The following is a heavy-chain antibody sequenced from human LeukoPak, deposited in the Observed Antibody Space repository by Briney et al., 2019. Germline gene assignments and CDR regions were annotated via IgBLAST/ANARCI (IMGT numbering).Heavy chain of an antibody. J-gene: IGHJ5*02. D-gene: IGHD3-3*02. V-gene: IGHV3-48*03. Sequence: PGGSLRLSCAASGFTFSDYEMNWVRQAPGEGLEWVSYISNRDYTTDYADSVKGRFTISRDNAKNSLYLQMNSLRAEDTAVYFCARQHSQVFDPWGQGTLVTVSS. CDR3: ARQHSQVFDP. CDR1: GFTFSDYE. CDR2: ISNRDYTT.